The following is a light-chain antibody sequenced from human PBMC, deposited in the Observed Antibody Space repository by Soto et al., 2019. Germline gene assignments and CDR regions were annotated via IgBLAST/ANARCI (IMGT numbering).Light chain of an antibody. Sequence: EIVLTQSPATLSLSPGEGATLSCMASQNVNSYLAWYQQKPGQPPRLLIYDASNRATGIPARFSGSGSGTDFTLTISSLEPEDFALYYCQQRSNWPRTFGQGTKVEV. J-gene: IGKJ1*01. CDR3: QQRSNWPRT. CDR2: DAS. CDR1: QNVNSY. V-gene: IGKV3-11*01.